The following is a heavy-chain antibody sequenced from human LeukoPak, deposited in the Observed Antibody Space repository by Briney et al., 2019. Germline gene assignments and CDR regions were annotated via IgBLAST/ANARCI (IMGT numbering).Heavy chain of an antibody. Sequence: GASVKVSCKASGYTFTGYYMHWVRQAPGQGLEWMGWINPNSGGTNYAQKFQGRVTMTRDTSISTAYMELSRLRSDDTAVYYCARCPGLAYYYYMDVWGKGTTVTVSS. V-gene: IGHV1-2*02. J-gene: IGHJ6*03. D-gene: IGHD3-10*01. CDR3: ARCPGLAYYYYMDV. CDR1: GYTFTGYY. CDR2: INPNSGGT.